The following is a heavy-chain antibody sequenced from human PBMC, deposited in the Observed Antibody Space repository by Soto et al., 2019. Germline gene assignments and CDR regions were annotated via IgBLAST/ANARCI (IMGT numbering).Heavy chain of an antibody. CDR1: GGPISSYY. Sequence: PSETLSLTCNVSGGPISSYYWSWIRQSPGKGLEWIGQIFYTGNTNYNPSLKSRVTMSVNTPKKQFSLKLRSVTTADTAIYFCARNNVRGVSNSYNWMDPWGQGTLVTVSS. V-gene: IGHV4-59*01. CDR2: IFYTGNT. J-gene: IGHJ5*02. CDR3: ARNNVRGVSNSYNWMDP. D-gene: IGHD3-10*01.